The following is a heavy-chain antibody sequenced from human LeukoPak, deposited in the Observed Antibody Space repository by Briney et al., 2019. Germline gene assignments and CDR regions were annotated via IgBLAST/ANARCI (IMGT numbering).Heavy chain of an antibody. J-gene: IGHJ4*02. CDR1: GGSISSAGYS. D-gene: IGHD7-27*01. CDR3: ARERELGGFFDY. CDR2: IYLSGST. Sequence: PSETLSLTCAVSGGSISSAGYSWSWIRQPPGKGLEWIGYIYLSGSTYYNPSLKSRVTISVDRSKSQFSLNLSSVTAADTAVYYCARERELGGFFDYWGQGTLVTVSS. V-gene: IGHV4-30-2*01.